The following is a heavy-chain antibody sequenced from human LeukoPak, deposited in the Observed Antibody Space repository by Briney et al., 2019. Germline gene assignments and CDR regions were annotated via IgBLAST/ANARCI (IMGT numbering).Heavy chain of an antibody. CDR1: GFTFDDYA. CDR2: IRIKAYGGTT. Sequence: GGSLRLSCTASGFTFDDYALSWFRQAPGKGLEWVGFIRIKAYGGTTEYAASVKGRFTISRDDSKSIAYLQMNSLKTEDTAVYYCTRERVGLLWFGESHANGMHWYFDLWGRGTLVTVSS. D-gene: IGHD3-10*01. V-gene: IGHV3-49*03. CDR3: TRERVGLLWFGESHANGMHWYFDL. J-gene: IGHJ2*01.